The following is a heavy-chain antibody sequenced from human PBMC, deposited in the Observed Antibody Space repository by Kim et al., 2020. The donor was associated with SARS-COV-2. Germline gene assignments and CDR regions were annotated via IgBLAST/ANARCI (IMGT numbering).Heavy chain of an antibody. D-gene: IGHD1-7*01. Sequence: ASVKVSCKASGYTFTSYGISWVRQAPGQGLEWMGWISAYNGNTNYAQKLQGRVTMTTDTSTSTAYMELRSLRSDDTAVYYCARDGQRRVWNYRTFFDYWGQGTLVTVSS. CDR2: ISAYNGNT. J-gene: IGHJ4*02. CDR1: GYTFTSYG. V-gene: IGHV1-18*01. CDR3: ARDGQRRVWNYRTFFDY.